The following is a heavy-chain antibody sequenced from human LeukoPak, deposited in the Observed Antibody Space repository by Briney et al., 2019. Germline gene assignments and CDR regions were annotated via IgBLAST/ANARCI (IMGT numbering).Heavy chain of an antibody. CDR1: GLTFSILS. Sequence: GGSLRLFCGASGLTFSILSMSWARQAPGKGLEWVSSISGSGGSTYYADSVKGRFTISRDNSKNTLYLQMNNLRDEDTAIYYCAKENRWARRTFEYWGQGTLVTVSS. CDR3: AKENRWARRTFEY. V-gene: IGHV3-23*01. CDR2: ISGSGGST. J-gene: IGHJ4*02. D-gene: IGHD1-26*01.